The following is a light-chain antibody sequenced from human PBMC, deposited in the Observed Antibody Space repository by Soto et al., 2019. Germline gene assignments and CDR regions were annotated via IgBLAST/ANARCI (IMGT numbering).Light chain of an antibody. CDR1: SSNIGAGYD. J-gene: IGLJ3*02. V-gene: IGLV1-40*01. CDR3: CSYAGAYSFM. CDR2: VNN. Sequence: QSVLTQPTSVSGAPGQRVTISCTGSSSNIGAGYDVHWYQQVPGTAPKLLISVNNKRPSGVPDRFSDSKSGTSASLAITGLQAEDEAAYYCCSYAGAYSFMFGGGTKLTVL.